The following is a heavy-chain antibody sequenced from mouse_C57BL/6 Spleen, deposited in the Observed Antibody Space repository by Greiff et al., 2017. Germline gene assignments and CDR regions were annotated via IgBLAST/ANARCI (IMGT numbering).Heavy chain of an antibody. CDR1: GYTFTDYY. CDR3: ARVYDGYYEWYFDV. Sequence: EVQLQQSGPELVKPGASVKISCKASGYTFTDYYMNWVKQSHGKSLEWIGDINPNNGGTSYNQKFKGKATLTVDKSSSTAYMELRSLTSEDSAVYYCARVYDGYYEWYFDVWGTGTTVTVSS. D-gene: IGHD2-3*01. CDR2: INPNNGGT. J-gene: IGHJ1*03. V-gene: IGHV1-26*01.